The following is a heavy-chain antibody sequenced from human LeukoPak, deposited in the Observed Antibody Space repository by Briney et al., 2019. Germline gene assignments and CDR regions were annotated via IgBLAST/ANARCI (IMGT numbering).Heavy chain of an antibody. CDR3: ARGEYDGYYDSSGYYY. CDR1: GFTFGDYA. D-gene: IGHD3-22*01. V-gene: IGHV3-49*03. Sequence: PGGSLRLSCTASGFTFGDYAMSWFRQAPGKGLEWAGFIRSKAYGGTTEYAASVKGRFTISRDDSKSIAYLQMNSLKTEDTAVYYCARGEYDGYYDSSGYYYWGQGTLVTVSS. J-gene: IGHJ4*02. CDR2: IRSKAYGGTT.